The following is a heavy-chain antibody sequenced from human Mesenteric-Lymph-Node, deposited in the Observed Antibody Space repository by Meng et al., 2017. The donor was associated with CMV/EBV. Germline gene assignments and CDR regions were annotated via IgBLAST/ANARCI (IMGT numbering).Heavy chain of an antibody. CDR3: ARVLGSGTYYMAMVY. J-gene: IGHJ4*02. V-gene: IGHV1-69*01. D-gene: IGHD3-10*01. Sequence: SGGTFSNYAINGVRQAPGQGPEWMGGFIPMLGSPKYAQTLQDRVSITADQSTSTAYMELSSLTSEDTAVYYCARVLGSGTYYMAMVYWGQGTLVTVSS. CDR1: GGTFSNYA. CDR2: FIPMLGSP.